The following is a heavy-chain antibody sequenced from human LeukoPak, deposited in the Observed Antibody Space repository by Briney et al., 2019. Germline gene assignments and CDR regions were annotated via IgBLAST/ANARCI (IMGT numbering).Heavy chain of an antibody. CDR2: IYYSGST. J-gene: IGHJ4*02. CDR3: AAQQLGHDY. D-gene: IGHD6-13*01. V-gene: IGHV4-39*01. Sequence: NTSGTLSLTCAVSGGSISSSSYYWGWIRQPPGKGLEWIGSIYYSGSTYYNPSLKSRVTISVDTSKNQFSLKLSSVTAADTAVYYCAAQQLGHDYWGQGTLVTVSS. CDR1: GGSISSSSYY.